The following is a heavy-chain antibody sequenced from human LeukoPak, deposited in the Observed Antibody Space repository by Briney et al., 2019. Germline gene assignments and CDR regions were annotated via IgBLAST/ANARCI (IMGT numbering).Heavy chain of an antibody. J-gene: IGHJ4*02. CDR2: INHSGST. V-gene: IGHV4-34*01. CDR3: ARARGSYQRYYFDY. Sequence: PSETLSLTCAVYGGSSSGYYWSWLRQPPGKGLEWIGEINHSGSTNYNPSLKSRVTISVDTSKNQFSLKLSSVTAADTAVYYCARARGSYQRYYFDYWGQGTLVTVSS. D-gene: IGHD1-26*01. CDR1: GGSSSGYY.